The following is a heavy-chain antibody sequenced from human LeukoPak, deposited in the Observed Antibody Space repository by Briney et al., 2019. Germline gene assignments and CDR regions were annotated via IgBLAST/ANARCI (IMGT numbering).Heavy chain of an antibody. CDR3: AADCGGDCSRGAYDI. J-gene: IGHJ3*02. CDR2: VVVGSGNT. Sequence: ASVKVSCKASGFTFTSSSMQWVRQARGQRLEWIGWVVVGSGNTDFAQKFQGRVTITRDRSTSTAYMELSSLRSEDTAIYYCAADCGGDCSRGAYDIWGQGTVVTVSS. D-gene: IGHD2-21*02. CDR1: GFTFTSSS. V-gene: IGHV1-58*02.